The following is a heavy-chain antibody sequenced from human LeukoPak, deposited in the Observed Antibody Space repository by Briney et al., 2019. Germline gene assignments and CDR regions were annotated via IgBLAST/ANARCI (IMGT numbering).Heavy chain of an antibody. Sequence: PGGSLRLSCAASGFTVSSNYMSWVRQAPGKGLEWVSVIYSGGSIYYADSVKGRFTISRDNSKNTLYLQMNSLRAEDTAVYYCASGSGSYRTPYYYMDVWGTGTTVTVSS. CDR1: GFTVSSNY. CDR2: IYSGGSI. J-gene: IGHJ6*03. CDR3: ASGSGSYRTPYYYMDV. D-gene: IGHD3-10*01. V-gene: IGHV3-53*01.